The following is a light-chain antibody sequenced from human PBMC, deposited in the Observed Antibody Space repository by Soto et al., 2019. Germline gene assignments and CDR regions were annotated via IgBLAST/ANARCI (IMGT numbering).Light chain of an antibody. Sequence: EMVVTQSPATLSVSPGERATLSCRASQSVSSNLAWYQQKPGQAPRLLIYGASTRATGIPARFSGTGSGTEFTLTISSLQSEDSAVYYCQQYNNWPPGTFGGGTKVDIK. CDR2: GAS. J-gene: IGKJ4*01. CDR1: QSVSSN. V-gene: IGKV3-15*01. CDR3: QQYNNWPPGT.